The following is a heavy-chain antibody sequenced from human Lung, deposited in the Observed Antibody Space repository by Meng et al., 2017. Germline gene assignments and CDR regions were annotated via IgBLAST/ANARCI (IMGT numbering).Heavy chain of an antibody. D-gene: IGHD6-13*01. CDR3: ARDEDISAAGKLFGDY. CDR2: SNPKSGDT. V-gene: IGHV1-2*06. CDR1: GYNYPDYS. Sequence: QVQLGRSGAEVKKPGASVKVSSKPSGYNYPDYSIRWVRRAPGQGLEWMGRSNPKSGDTHYAQKFQARVTMTGDTSISTAYMELSGLRSDDTAMYYCARDEDISAAGKLFGDYWGQGTLVTVSS. J-gene: IGHJ4*02.